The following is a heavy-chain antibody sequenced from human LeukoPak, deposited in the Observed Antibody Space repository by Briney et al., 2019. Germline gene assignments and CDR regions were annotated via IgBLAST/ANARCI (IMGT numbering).Heavy chain of an antibody. CDR3: ARVDVDIVATI. J-gene: IGHJ4*02. Sequence: SETLSLTCTVAGASISSYYCSWVRQPPGEGLEWLGYIYYSGSTNYNPSLKSGVTISVDTSKNQFSLKLSSVTAADTAVYYCARVDVDIVATIWGQGTLVTVSS. CDR1: GASISSYY. CDR2: IYYSGST. V-gene: IGHV4-59*01. D-gene: IGHD5-12*01.